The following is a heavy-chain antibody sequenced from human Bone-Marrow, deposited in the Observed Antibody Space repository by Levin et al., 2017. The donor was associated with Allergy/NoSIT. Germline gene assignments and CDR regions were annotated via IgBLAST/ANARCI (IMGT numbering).Heavy chain of an antibody. V-gene: IGHV4-61*01. D-gene: IGHD4-11*01. CDR3: ATLLSATVARLWFDP. CDR2: IYYNGTT. J-gene: IGHJ5*02. Sequence: SETLSLTCTVSDASVTSDIYYWSWIRQPPGKGLEWIGYIYYNGTTNYNPSLKSRVTISLGTSKNQFSLRLRSVTAADTAVYYCATLLSATVARLWFDPWGQGTLVTVSS. CDR1: DASVTSDIYY.